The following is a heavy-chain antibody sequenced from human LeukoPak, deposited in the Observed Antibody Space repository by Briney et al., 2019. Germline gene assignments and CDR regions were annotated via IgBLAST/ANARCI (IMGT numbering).Heavy chain of an antibody. V-gene: IGHV4-34*01. J-gene: IGHJ4*02. D-gene: IGHD3-10*01. Sequence: SETLSLTCADYGESFSGYYWSWIRQPPGKGLEWIGEINHSGSTNYNPSLKSRVTISVDTSKNQFSLKLSSVTAADTAVYYCASGRITMVRGYFDYWGQGTLVTVSS. CDR3: ASGRITMVRGYFDY. CDR1: GESFSGYY. CDR2: INHSGST.